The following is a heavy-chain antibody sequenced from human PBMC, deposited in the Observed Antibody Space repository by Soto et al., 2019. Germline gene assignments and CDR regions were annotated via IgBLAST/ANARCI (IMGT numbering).Heavy chain of an antibody. CDR2: IYYSGST. D-gene: IGHD3-10*01. CDR1: GGSISYHY. CDR3: ARSGDYYGYFDY. J-gene: IGHJ4*02. V-gene: IGHV4-59*11. Sequence: PSETLSLTCTVSGGSISYHYWSWIRQPPGKGLEWIGYIYYSGSTNYNPSLKSRVTISVDTSKNQFSLKLSSVTAADTVVYYCARSGDYYGYFDYWGQGTLVTVSS.